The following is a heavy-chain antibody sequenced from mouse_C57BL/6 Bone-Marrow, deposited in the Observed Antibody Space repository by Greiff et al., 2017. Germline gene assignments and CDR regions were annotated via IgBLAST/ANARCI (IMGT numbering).Heavy chain of an antibody. J-gene: IGHJ2*01. D-gene: IGHD1-1*01. Sequence: QVQLQQPGAELVKPGASVKMSCKASGYTFTSYWITWVKQRPGQGLEWIGDIYPGSGSTNYNEKFKSKATLTVATSSSTAYMQLSSLTSEDSAVYDCARHYYGSSYGDYWGQGTTLTVSS. V-gene: IGHV1-55*01. CDR3: ARHYYGSSYGDY. CDR1: GYTFTSYW. CDR2: IYPGSGST.